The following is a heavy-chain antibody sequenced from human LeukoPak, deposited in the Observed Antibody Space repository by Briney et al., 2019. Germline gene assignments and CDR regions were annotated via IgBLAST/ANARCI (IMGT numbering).Heavy chain of an antibody. CDR3: ARDGDRIAVAGQYYYYYGMDV. Sequence: GGSLRLSCAASGFTFSDYYMSWIRQAPGKGREWGSYISSSSSYTNYADSVKGRFTISRDNAKSSLYLQMNSLRAEDTAVYYCARDGDRIAVAGQYYYYYGMDVWGKGTTVTVSS. D-gene: IGHD6-19*01. CDR2: ISSSSSYT. J-gene: IGHJ6*04. CDR1: GFTFSDYY. V-gene: IGHV3-11*06.